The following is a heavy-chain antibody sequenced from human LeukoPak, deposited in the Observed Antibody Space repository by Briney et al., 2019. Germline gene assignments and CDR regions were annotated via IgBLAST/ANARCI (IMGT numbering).Heavy chain of an antibody. Sequence: PRGSLRLSCAASGFNFISYGLHWVCQAPGQGLERVAIISLDENIKYYADSVKGRSSISRDNSKNTLYLQMNSLRAEDTAVYYCAKPTTHSSGYDAFDIWGQGTMVTVSS. J-gene: IGHJ3*02. D-gene: IGHD6-19*01. CDR2: ISLDENIK. V-gene: IGHV3-30*18. CDR1: GFNFISYG. CDR3: AKPTTHSSGYDAFDI.